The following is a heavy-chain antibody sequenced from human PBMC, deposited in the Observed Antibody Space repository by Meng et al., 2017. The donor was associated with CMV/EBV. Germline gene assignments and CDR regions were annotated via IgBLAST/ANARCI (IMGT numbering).Heavy chain of an antibody. CDR2: ISSSSSTI. CDR1: GFTFSSYS. CDR3: ARVSLRVVPAASYYYYYGMDV. V-gene: IGHV3-48*04. D-gene: IGHD2-2*01. Sequence: GGSLRLSCAASGFTFSSYSMNWVRQAPGKGLEWVSYISSSSSTIYHADSVKGRFTISRDNAKNSLYLQMNSLRAEDTAVYYCARVSLRVVPAASYYYYYGMDVWGQGTTVTVSS. J-gene: IGHJ6*02.